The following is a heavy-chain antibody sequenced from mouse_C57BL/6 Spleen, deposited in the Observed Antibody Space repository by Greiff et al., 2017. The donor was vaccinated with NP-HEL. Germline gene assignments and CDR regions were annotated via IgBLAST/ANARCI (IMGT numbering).Heavy chain of an antibody. CDR3: ARAYYGSWYFDV. J-gene: IGHJ1*03. V-gene: IGHV5-16*01. D-gene: IGHD2-9*01. Sequence: EVKVEESEGGLVQPGSSMKLSCTASGFTFSDYYMAWVRQVPEKGLEWVANINYDGSSTYYLDSLKSRFIISRDNAKNILYLQMSSLKSEDTATYYCARAYYGSWYFDVWGTGTTVTVSS. CDR2: INYDGSST. CDR1: GFTFSDYY.